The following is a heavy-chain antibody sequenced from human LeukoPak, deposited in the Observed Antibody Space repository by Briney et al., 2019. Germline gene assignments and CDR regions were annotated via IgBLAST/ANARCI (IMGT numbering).Heavy chain of an antibody. D-gene: IGHD2-2*01. V-gene: IGHV3-13*01. CDR3: ARGPRSYCSSTSCYLDYYYYYIDV. Sequence: GGSLRLSCAASGFTFSSYDMHWVRQATGKGLEWVSVIGTAGDTYYPGSVKGRFTISRENAQNSLYLQMNSLRAADTAVYYCARGPRSYCSSTSCYLDYYYYYIDVWGKGTTVTVSS. CDR1: GFTFSSYD. J-gene: IGHJ6*03. CDR2: IGTAGDT.